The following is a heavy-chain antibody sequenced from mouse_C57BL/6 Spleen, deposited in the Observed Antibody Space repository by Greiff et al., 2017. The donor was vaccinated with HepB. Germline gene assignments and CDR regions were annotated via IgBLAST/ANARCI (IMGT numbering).Heavy chain of an antibody. D-gene: IGHD2-1*01. V-gene: IGHV1-64*01. CDR3: ARTPSCNYVYFDV. CDR1: GYTFTSYW. CDR2: IHPNSGST. Sequence: QVQLQQPGAELVKPGASVKLSCKASGYTFTSYWMHWVKQRPGQGLEWIGMIHPNSGSTNYNEKFKSKATLTVDKSSSTAYMQLSSLTSEDSAVYYCARTPSCNYVYFDVWGTGTTVTVSS. J-gene: IGHJ1*03.